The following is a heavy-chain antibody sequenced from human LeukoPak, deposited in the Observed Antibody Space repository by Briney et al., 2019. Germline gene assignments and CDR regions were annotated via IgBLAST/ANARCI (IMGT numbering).Heavy chain of an antibody. CDR2: IYSGGST. CDR3: ARGGYHAYYLDY. Sequence: GGSLRLSCAASGFTVSSNYMSWVRQAPGKGLEWVSVIYSGGSTYYADSVKGRFSISRDNAKNTLYLQMNSLRAEDTAVYYCARGGYHAYYLDYWGQGSLVTVSS. D-gene: IGHD5-18*01. CDR1: GFTVSSNY. J-gene: IGHJ4*02. V-gene: IGHV3-53*01.